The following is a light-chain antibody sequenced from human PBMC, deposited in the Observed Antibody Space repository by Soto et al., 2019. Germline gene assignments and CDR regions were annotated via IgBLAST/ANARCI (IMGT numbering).Light chain of an antibody. J-gene: IGKJ3*01. CDR1: QSVSVNS. CDR3: QQYGGSPFT. CDR2: AAS. V-gene: IGKV3-20*01. Sequence: EIVLTQSPGTLSLSPGERATLSCRASQSVSVNSLAWYQQKGGQAPRLLIYAASTRATGVPDRFSGTGSGTYFALTISRRETDDSAVYYCQQYGGSPFTFGPGTKVDIK.